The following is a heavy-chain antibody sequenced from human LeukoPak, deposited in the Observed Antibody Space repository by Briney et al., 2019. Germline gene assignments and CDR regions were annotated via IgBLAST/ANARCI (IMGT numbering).Heavy chain of an antibody. CDR1: VPTSTSYA. CDR2: FIPIFGSP. V-gene: IGHV1-69*05. CDR3: AGFFYDSSGAAFDI. J-gene: IGHJ3*02. Sequence: PVKVSCRASVPTSTSYAINWVRQAPGQGLEWMGGFIPIFGSPSYAQKFQGRVSFTTDESTYTAYMELSNLRSDDTAVFFCAGFFYDSSGAAFDIWGQGTMVTVSS. D-gene: IGHD3-22*01.